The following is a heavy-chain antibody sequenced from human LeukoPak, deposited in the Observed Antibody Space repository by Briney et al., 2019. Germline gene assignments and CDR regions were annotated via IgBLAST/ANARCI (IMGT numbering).Heavy chain of an antibody. V-gene: IGHV3-53*01. CDR1: GFTFDDYT. D-gene: IGHD6-13*01. CDR2: IYSSGST. CDR3: ASRIATAGSVDY. J-gene: IGHJ4*02. Sequence: GGSLRLSCAASGFTFDDYTMHWVRQAPGKGLEWVSVIYSSGSTYYADSVKGRFTISRDNSKNTLHLQMNTLRAEDTAVYYCASRIATAGSVDYWGQGTQVTVSS.